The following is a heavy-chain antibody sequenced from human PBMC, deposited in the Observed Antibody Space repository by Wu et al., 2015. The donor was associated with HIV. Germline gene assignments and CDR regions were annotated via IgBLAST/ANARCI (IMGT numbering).Heavy chain of an antibody. V-gene: IGHV1-8*02. D-gene: IGHD3-10*01. CDR2: MNPKSGSA. Sequence: QVQLAQSGTVVQKPGTSVRVSCRVSGYTFTSFNINWIRHAPGRGLEWMGWMNPKSGSAAFGFNFQGRVSMTRNSSISTAYMELSGVTSDDTAMYYCARVVSSLVPQVYWSYFQYWGQGTRVVVSS. J-gene: IGHJ1*01. CDR1: GYTFTSFN. CDR3: ARVVSSLVPQVYWSYFQY.